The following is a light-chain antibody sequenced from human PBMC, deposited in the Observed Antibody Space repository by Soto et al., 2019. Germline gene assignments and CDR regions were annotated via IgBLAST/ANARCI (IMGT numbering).Light chain of an antibody. CDR3: SSYTSISTYV. CDR2: DVT. Sequence: QSVLTQPASVSGSPGQSITISCTGTSSDVGGYNFVSWYQQHPDKAPKLMIYDVTNRPSGVSNRFSGSKSGNTASLTISGLQAEDEADYYCSSYTSISTYVFGTRTKLTVL. V-gene: IGLV2-14*01. CDR1: SSDVGGYNF. J-gene: IGLJ1*01.